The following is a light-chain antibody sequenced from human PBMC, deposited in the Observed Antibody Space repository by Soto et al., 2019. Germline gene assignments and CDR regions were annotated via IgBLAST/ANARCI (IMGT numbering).Light chain of an antibody. J-gene: IGKJ4*01. CDR1: QSVSNN. CDR3: QQYNNWPLT. V-gene: IGKV3-15*01. Sequence: EIVMTQSPATLSVSPGERATLSCRASQSVSNNLAWYQQKPGQAPRLLIYGASIGATGIPARFSGSGSGTEFTLTISSLQSEDFAVYYCQQYNNWPLTFGGGTKVEIK. CDR2: GAS.